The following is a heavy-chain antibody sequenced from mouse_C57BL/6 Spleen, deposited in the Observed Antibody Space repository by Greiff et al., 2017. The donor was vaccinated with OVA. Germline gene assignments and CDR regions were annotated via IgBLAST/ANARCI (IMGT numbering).Heavy chain of an antibody. CDR2: ISYDGSN. D-gene: IGHD1-1*01. Sequence: DVKLQESGPGLVKPSQSLSLTCSVTGYSITSGYYWNWIRQFPGNKLEWMGYISYDGSNNYNPSLKNRISITRDTSKNQFFLKLNSVTTEDTATYYCARDLGLTTVVADAMDYWGQGTSVTVSS. V-gene: IGHV3-6*01. CDR3: ARDLGLTTVVADAMDY. CDR1: GYSITSGYY. J-gene: IGHJ4*01.